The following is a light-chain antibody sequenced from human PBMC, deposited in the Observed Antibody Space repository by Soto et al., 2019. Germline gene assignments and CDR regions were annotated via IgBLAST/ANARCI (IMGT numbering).Light chain of an antibody. CDR2: ESS. CDR1: QSVDNY. J-gene: IGKJ1*01. CDR3: HQYNNWPRT. Sequence: IGVTQSPATLSLSPGERATLSCRASQSVDNYLDWYQQKPGQAPRLLIYESSNRATGIPARFSGSGSGTEFTLTISSLQSEDFAVYYCHQYNNWPRTFGQGTKVDIK. V-gene: IGKV3D-15*01.